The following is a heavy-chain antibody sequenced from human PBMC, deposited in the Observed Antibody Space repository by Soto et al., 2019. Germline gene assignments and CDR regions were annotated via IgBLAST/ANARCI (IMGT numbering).Heavy chain of an antibody. CDR3: ARDLMVKGNLDY. J-gene: IGHJ4*02. CDR1: GGTFSSYA. Sequence: ASVKVPCKPSGGTFSSYAISWVRQAPGQGLEWMGGIIPIFGTANYAQKFQGRVTITADESTSTAYMELSSLRSEDTAVYYCARDLMVKGNLDYWGQGTLVTVSS. D-gene: IGHD5-18*01. V-gene: IGHV1-69*13. CDR2: IIPIFGTA.